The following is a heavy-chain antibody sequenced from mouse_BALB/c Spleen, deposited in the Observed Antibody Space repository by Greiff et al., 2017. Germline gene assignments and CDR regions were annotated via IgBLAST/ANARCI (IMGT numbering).Heavy chain of an antibody. CDR2: ISYDGSN. D-gene: IGHD1-2*01. CDR3: ASTITTASSY. V-gene: IGHV3-6*02. Sequence: EVKLVESGPGLVKPSQSLSLTCSVTGYSITSGYYWNWIRQFPGNKLEWMGYISYDGSNNYNPSLKNRISITRDTSKNQFFLKLNSVTTEDTATYYCASTITTASSYWGQGTTLTVSS. J-gene: IGHJ2*01. CDR1: GYSITSGYY.